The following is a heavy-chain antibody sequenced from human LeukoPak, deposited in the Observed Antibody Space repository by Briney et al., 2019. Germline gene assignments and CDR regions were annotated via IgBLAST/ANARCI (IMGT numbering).Heavy chain of an antibody. Sequence: GGSLRLSCAASGFTFSSYWMSWVRQAPGKGLEWVANIKQDGSEKYYVDSVKGRFTISRDNAKNSLYLQMNSLRAEDTAVYYCARDWQLSQETHFDYWGQGTLVTGAS. D-gene: IGHD6-19*01. CDR3: ARDWQLSQETHFDY. CDR1: GFTFSSYW. V-gene: IGHV3-7*01. CDR2: IKQDGSEK. J-gene: IGHJ4*02.